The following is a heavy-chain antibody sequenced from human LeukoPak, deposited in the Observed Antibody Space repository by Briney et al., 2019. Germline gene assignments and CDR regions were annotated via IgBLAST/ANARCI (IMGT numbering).Heavy chain of an antibody. CDR1: GGSMTSYY. Sequence: SETLSLTCTVSGGSMTSYYWSWIRQPAGKGLEWIGRIYTSGSTNYNPSLKSRVTISVDTSKNQFSLKLSSVTAADTAVYYCARSDGYNLNFDYWGQGTLVTVSS. D-gene: IGHD5-24*01. CDR3: ARSDGYNLNFDY. CDR2: IYTSGST. V-gene: IGHV4-4*07. J-gene: IGHJ4*02.